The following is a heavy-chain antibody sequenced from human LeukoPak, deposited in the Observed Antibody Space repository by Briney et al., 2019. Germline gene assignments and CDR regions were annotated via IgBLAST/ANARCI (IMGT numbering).Heavy chain of an antibody. J-gene: IGHJ4*02. CDR2: MNPNSGNT. CDR1: GYTFTSYD. CDR3: ARQADTAMLIWSFTDY. D-gene: IGHD5-18*01. Sequence: ASVKVSCKASGYTFTSYDISWVRQATGQGLEWMGWMNPNSGNTAYAQKFQGRVTITRNTSISTAYMELSSLRSEDTALYYCARQADTAMLIWSFTDYWGQGTLVTVSS. V-gene: IGHV1-8*03.